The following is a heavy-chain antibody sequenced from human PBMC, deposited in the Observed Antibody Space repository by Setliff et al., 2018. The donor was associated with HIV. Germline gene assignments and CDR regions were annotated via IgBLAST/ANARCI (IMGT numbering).Heavy chain of an antibody. V-gene: IGHV4-4*02. CDR1: GGSISSTNW. Sequence: PSETLSLTCTVSGGSISSTNWWSWIRQTPGKGLEWIGEIYHSEYTNYNPSLKSRVSMSVDKSKNQFSVKLTSVTAADTAVYYCARGHCSGTNCYGVDYYGMDVWGQGTTVTVSS. D-gene: IGHD2-2*01. CDR3: ARGHCSGTNCYGVDYYGMDV. CDR2: IYHSEYT. J-gene: IGHJ6*02.